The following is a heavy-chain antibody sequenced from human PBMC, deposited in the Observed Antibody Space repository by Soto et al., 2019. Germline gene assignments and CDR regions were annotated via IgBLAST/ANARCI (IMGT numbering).Heavy chain of an antibody. J-gene: IGHJ6*02. CDR1: GGSISSSSYY. V-gene: IGHV4-39*01. CDR3: ASRRPAAKVWGMDV. CDR2: IYYSGST. Sequence: PSATLSLTCTVSGGSISSSSYYWGWIRQPPGKGLEWIGSIYYSGSTYYNPSLKSRVTISVDTSENQFSLKLSSVTAADTAVYYCASRRPAAKVWGMDVWGQGTTVTVSS. D-gene: IGHD2-2*01.